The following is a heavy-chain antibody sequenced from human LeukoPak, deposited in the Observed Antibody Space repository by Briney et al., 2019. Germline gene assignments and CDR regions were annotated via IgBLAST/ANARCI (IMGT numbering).Heavy chain of an antibody. Sequence: GGSLRLSCAASGFTLSSYAMSWVRQAPGKGLEWVSAISVSGNTYHADSVKGRFTISRDSSKNTLYLQMNSLRAEDTAVYYCAKSPGRGPSSFDYWGQGTLVTVSS. V-gene: IGHV3-23*01. CDR2: ISVSGNT. CDR1: GFTLSSYA. CDR3: AKSPGRGPSSFDY. D-gene: IGHD1-26*01. J-gene: IGHJ4*02.